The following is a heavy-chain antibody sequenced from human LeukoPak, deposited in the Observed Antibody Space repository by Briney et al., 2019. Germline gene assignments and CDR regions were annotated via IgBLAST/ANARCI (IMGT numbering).Heavy chain of an antibody. J-gene: IGHJ4*02. CDR2: ISWNSGSI. Sequence: GGSLRLSCAASGFTFDDYAMHWVQQAPGKGLEWVSGISWNSGSIGYADSVKGRFTISRDNAKNSLYLQMNSLRAEDTALYYCAKAVVAATTTLFDYWGQGTLVTVSS. V-gene: IGHV3-9*01. D-gene: IGHD2-15*01. CDR1: GFTFDDYA. CDR3: AKAVVAATTTLFDY.